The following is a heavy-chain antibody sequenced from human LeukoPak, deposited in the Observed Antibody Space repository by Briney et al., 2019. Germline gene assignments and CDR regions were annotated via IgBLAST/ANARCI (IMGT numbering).Heavy chain of an antibody. D-gene: IGHD3-9*01. J-gene: IGHJ4*02. CDR2: IWYDGSNK. Sequence: GRSLRLSCAASGFTFSSYGMHWVRQAPGKGLEWVAVIWYDGSNKYYADSVKGRFTISRDNSKNTLYLQMNSLRAEDTAVYYCAREGGRCWFYLDFWGQGTLVNVSS. CDR1: GFTFSSYG. V-gene: IGHV3-33*01. CDR3: AREGGRCWFYLDF.